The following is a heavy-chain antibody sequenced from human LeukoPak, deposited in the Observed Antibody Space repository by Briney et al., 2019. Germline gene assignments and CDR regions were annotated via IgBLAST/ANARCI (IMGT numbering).Heavy chain of an antibody. CDR1: GFTFSSSP. CDR3: ARDFFDGDPEFSLGAFGDSEVIAGVFDL. V-gene: IGHV3-64*02. D-gene: IGHD2-21*02. J-gene: IGHJ3*01. CDR2: ISSHGDTS. Sequence: GGSLRLSCAASGFTFSSSPMHWVRQSPGRGLEYVAGISSHGDTSYYADSVKGRFTISRDNSKNTLDLQMGSLRPEDMAVYYCARDFFDGDPEFSLGAFGDSEVIAGVFDLWGQGTVVTVSS.